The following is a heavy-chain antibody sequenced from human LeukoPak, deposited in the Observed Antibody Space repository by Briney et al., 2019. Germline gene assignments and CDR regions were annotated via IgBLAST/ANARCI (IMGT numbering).Heavy chain of an antibody. Sequence: ASVKVSCKASGYTFTSYGISWVRQAPGQGLEWMGWISAYNGNTNYAQKLQGRVTMTADTSTSTAYMELRSLRSDDTAAYYCARGVLRYFDWSPYYYYGMDVWGQGTTVTVSS. CDR2: ISAYNGNT. V-gene: IGHV1-18*01. J-gene: IGHJ6*02. CDR1: GYTFTSYG. D-gene: IGHD3-9*01. CDR3: ARGVLRYFDWSPYYYYGMDV.